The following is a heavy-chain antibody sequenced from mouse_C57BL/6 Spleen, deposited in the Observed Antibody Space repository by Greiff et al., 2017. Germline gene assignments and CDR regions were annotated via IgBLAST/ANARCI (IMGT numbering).Heavy chain of an antibody. Sequence: VKLQQPGAELVRPGSSVKLSCKASGYTFTSYWMHWVKQRPIQGLEWIGNIDPSDSETHYNQKFKDKATLTVDKSSSTAYMQLSSLTSEDSAVYYGARKGDFDYWGQGTTLTVSS. J-gene: IGHJ2*01. V-gene: IGHV1-52*01. CDR3: ARKGDFDY. CDR1: GYTFTSYW. CDR2: IDPSDSET.